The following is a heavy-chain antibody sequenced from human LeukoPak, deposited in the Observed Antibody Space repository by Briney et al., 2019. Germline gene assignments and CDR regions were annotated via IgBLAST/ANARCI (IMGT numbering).Heavy chain of an antibody. D-gene: IGHD4-17*01. V-gene: IGHV4-39*07. Sequence: PSETLSLTCTVSGGSISSSSYYWGWIRQPPGKGLEWIGSIYYSGSTYYNPSLKSRVTISVDTSKNQFSLKLSSVTAADTAAYYCRLTVTTTDYFDYWGQGTLVTVSS. CDR3: RLTVTTTDYFDY. CDR1: GGSISSSSYY. CDR2: IYYSGST. J-gene: IGHJ4*02.